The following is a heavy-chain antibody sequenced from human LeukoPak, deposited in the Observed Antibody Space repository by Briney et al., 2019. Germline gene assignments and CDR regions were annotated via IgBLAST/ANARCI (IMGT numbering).Heavy chain of an antibody. D-gene: IGHD4-17*01. V-gene: IGHV3-23*01. J-gene: IGHJ4*02. CDR2: ISGSGGST. CDR3: ARWTTVTRAFDY. Sequence: GGSLRLSCEASGFTFSTYGMSWVRQAPGKGLEWVSAISGSGGSTYYADSVKGRVTISRDNSKNTLYLQVNSLRVEDTAVYYCARWTTVTRAFDYWGQGTLVSVSS. CDR1: GFTFSTYG.